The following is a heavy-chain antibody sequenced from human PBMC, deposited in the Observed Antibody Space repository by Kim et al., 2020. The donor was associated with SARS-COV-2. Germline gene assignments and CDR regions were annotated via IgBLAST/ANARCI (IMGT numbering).Heavy chain of an antibody. CDR2: IKQDGSQR. CDR3: ALSQGAF. CDR1: GFTFSNYW. Sequence: GGSLRLSCAASGFTFSNYWMTWVRQAPGKGLEWVASIKQDGSQRYYVDSVKSRFTISRDNAKNSLYLQMDSMRAEDTAVYYCALSQGAFWGRGTLVTVSS. J-gene: IGHJ4*02. V-gene: IGHV3-7*05.